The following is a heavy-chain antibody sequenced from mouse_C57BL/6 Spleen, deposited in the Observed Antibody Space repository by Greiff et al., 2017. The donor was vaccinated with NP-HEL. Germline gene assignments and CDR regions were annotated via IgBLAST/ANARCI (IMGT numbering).Heavy chain of an antibody. J-gene: IGHJ1*03. V-gene: IGHV1-61*01. CDR3: AGLRGWYFDV. D-gene: IGHD2-12*01. Sequence: QVQLQQSGAELVRPGSSVKLSCKASGYTFTSYWMDWVKQRPGQGLEWIGNIYPSDSETHYNQKFKDKATLTVDKSSSTAYMQLSSLTSEDSAVYYCAGLRGWYFDVWDTGTTVTVSS. CDR1: GYTFTSYW. CDR2: IYPSDSET.